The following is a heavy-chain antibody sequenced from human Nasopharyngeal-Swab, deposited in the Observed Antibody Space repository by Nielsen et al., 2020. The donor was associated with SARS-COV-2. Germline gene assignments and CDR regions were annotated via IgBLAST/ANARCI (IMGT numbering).Heavy chain of an antibody. CDR2: INHSGTT. CDR3: ARGHRSISMIVVVIATAHFYFDS. V-gene: IGHV4-34*01. D-gene: IGHD3-22*01. Sequence: SETLSLTCAVYGGSFSGYYWSWIRQPPGKGLEWIGEINHSGTTSYNPSLKSRVTISSDPSPTPFSLTLSSVTAADPAVYYCARGHRSISMIVVVIATAHFYFDSWGRGTLVTVTS. CDR1: GGSFSGYY. J-gene: IGHJ4*02.